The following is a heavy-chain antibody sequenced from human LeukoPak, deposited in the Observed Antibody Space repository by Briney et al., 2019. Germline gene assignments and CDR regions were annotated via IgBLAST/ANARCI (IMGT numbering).Heavy chain of an antibody. V-gene: IGHV3-53*01. CDR3: ASEKYNWNYGVFDY. D-gene: IGHD1-7*01. Sequence: PGGSLRLSCAASGFSVSSKYMNWFRQAPGKGLEWVSVISSDGSTYHTGSVRGRFTISRDNSKNTAHLQMNSLRAEDTAVYYCASEKYNWNYGVFDYWGQGTLVTVSS. J-gene: IGHJ4*02. CDR2: ISSDGST. CDR1: GFSVSSKY.